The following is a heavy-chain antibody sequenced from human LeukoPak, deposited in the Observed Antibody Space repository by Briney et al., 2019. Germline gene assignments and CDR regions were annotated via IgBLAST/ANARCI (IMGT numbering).Heavy chain of an antibody. J-gene: IGHJ4*02. CDR3: ARENSGSYYWLVDY. D-gene: IGHD1-26*01. V-gene: IGHV4-61*02. CDR2: TYTSGST. CDR1: GGSISSGSYY. Sequence: SQTLSLTCTVSGGSISSGSYYWSWIRQPAGKGLEWIGRTYTSGSTNYNPSLKSRVTISVDTSKNQFSLKLSSVTAADTAVYYCARENSGSYYWLVDYWGQGTLVTVSS.